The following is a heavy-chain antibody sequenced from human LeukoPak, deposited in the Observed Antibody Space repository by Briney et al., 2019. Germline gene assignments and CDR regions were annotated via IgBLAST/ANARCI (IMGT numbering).Heavy chain of an antibody. CDR3: ARDNERDSSGYSGY. CDR1: GGSISSSSYY. D-gene: IGHD3-22*01. V-gene: IGHV4-30-4*08. Sequence: PSETLSLTCTVSGGSISSSSYYWSWIRQPPGKGLEWIGYIYYSGSTYYNPSLKSRVTIAVDTSKNSFSLKLSSVTAADTAVYYCARDNERDSSGYSGYWGQGTLVTVSS. CDR2: IYYSGST. J-gene: IGHJ4*02.